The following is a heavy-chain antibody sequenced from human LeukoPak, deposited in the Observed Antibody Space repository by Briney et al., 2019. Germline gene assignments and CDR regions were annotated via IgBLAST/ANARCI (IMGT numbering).Heavy chain of an antibody. CDR1: GGTFSSYA. D-gene: IGHD1-1*01. CDR3: ARSQTGLHDAFDI. J-gene: IGHJ3*02. V-gene: IGHV1-69*01. CDR2: IIPIFGTA. Sequence: ASVKVSCKASGGTFSSYAISWVRQAPGQGLEWMGGIIPIFGTANYAQKFQGRVTITADESTSTAYMELSSLRSEDTAVYYCARSQTGLHDAFDIWGQGTMVTVSS.